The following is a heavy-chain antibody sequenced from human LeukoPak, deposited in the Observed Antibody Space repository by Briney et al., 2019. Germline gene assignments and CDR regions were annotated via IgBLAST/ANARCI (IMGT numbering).Heavy chain of an antibody. J-gene: IGHJ4*02. CDR2: ISYDGSNK. CDR3: AKDADSGWYGPVDY. D-gene: IGHD6-19*01. V-gene: IGHV3-30*04. Sequence: GGSLRPSCAASGFTFSSYAMHWVRQAPGKGLEWVAVISYDGSNKYYADSVKGRFTISRDNSKNTLYLQMNSLRAEDTAVYYCAKDADSGWYGPVDYWGQGTLATVSS. CDR1: GFTFSSYA.